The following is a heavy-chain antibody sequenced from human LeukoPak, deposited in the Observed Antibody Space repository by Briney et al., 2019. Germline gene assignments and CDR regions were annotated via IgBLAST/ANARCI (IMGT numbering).Heavy chain of an antibody. D-gene: IGHD6-13*01. CDR3: AGGSSSWYVENC. V-gene: IGHV4-39*01. Sequence: SETLSLTCTVSGGSISSSSYYWGWIRQPPGKGLEWIGSIYYSGSTYYNPSLKSRVTISVDTSKNQFSLKLSSVTAADTAVYYCAGGSSSWYVENCWGQGTLVTVSS. CDR1: GGSISSSSYY. CDR2: IYYSGST. J-gene: IGHJ4*02.